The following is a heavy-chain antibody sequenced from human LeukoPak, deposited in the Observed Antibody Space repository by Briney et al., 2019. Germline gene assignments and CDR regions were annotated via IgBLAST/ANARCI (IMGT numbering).Heavy chain of an antibody. Sequence: PSETLSLTCTVSGGSISTYYWSWIRQPPGKGLEWIGYMYYIGSTNYNPSLKSRVTISADTSKNQFSLKLNSVTAADTAVYYCARVEDWFDPWGQGTLVTVSS. J-gene: IGHJ5*02. D-gene: IGHD2-15*01. CDR1: GGSISTYY. CDR3: ARVEDWFDP. V-gene: IGHV4-59*01. CDR2: MYYIGST.